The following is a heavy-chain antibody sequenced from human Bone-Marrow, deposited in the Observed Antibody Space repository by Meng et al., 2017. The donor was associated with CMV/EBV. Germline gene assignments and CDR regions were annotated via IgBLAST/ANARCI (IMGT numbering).Heavy chain of an antibody. V-gene: IGHV1-46*02. CDR3: ARDIAREGDY. CDR1: GYNFNRYY. CDR2: INPSGGSA. Sequence: VSCKASGYNFNRYYMHWGRQAPGQGLEWMGVINPSGGSASYAQKFQGRVTMTRDASTSTVHMELSSLRSEDTAVYYCARDIAREGDYWGQGTLVTVSS. J-gene: IGHJ4*02. D-gene: IGHD2-15*01.